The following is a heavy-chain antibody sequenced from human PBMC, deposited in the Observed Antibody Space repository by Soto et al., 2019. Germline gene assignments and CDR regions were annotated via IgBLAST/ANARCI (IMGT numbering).Heavy chain of an antibody. CDR3: AKSQHPPVYRDDARDLHYGDH. CDR2: VDPSGGLT. D-gene: IGHD3-10*01. V-gene: IGHV3-23*05. J-gene: IGHJ4*02. CDR1: GFTFSTYA. Sequence: GGSLRLSCAVSGFTFSTYAMSWVRQAPGKGLEWVSTVDPSGGLTFYADSVKGRFTVSRDNSKNSLFLQMSSLRAEDTAVYYCAKSQHPPVYRDDARDLHYGDHWGQGTQVTLXS.